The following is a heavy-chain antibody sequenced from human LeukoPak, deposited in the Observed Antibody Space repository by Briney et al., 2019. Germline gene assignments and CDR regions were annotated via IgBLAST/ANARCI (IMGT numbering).Heavy chain of an antibody. CDR1: GGSFSSYY. Sequence: SETLSLTCAVYGGSFSSYYWSWIRQPPGKGLEWIGYIYYSGSTNYNPSLKSRVTISVDTSKNQFSLKLSSVTAADTAVYYCARGGYVWGSYRKNGFLDYWGQGTLVTVSS. CDR3: ARGGYVWGSYRKNGFLDY. D-gene: IGHD3-16*02. V-gene: IGHV4-59*01. CDR2: IYYSGST. J-gene: IGHJ4*02.